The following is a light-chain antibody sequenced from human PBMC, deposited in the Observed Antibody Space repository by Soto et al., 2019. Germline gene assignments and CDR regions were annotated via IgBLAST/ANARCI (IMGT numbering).Light chain of an antibody. J-gene: IGKJ1*01. Sequence: IQMTQSPSTLSASVGDRVTITCRASQSISSWLAWYQQKPRKAPKLLIYKASSLESGVPSRFSGSGSGTEFTLTISSLQPDDFATYYYQQYNSYPWTFGQGTKVEIK. CDR1: QSISSW. V-gene: IGKV1-5*03. CDR2: KAS. CDR3: QQYNSYPWT.